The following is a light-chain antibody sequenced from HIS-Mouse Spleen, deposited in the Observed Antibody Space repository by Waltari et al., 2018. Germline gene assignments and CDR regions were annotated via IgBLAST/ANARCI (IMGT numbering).Light chain of an antibody. CDR2: EGS. J-gene: IGLJ2*01. CDR3: CSYAGSSAVV. V-gene: IGLV2-23*01. Sequence: QSALTQPAPVSGSPGQSITISCPGTSSVVGGYTLVPWYQQHPGKAPKPMIYEGSKRPSGVSNRFSGSKSGNTASLTISGLQAEDEADYYCCSYAGSSAVVFGGGTKLTVL. CDR1: SSVVGGYTL.